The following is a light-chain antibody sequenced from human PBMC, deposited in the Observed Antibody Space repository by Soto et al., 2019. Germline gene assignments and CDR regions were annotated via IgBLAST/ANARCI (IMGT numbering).Light chain of an antibody. J-gene: IGKJ2*01. CDR3: QQYGTSPYT. V-gene: IGKV3-20*01. CDR2: GAS. CDR1: QSVSSNY. Sequence: EIVLTQSPGTLSLSPGERATLSCRASQSVSSNYLAWYQKSPGQPPSLLIYGASNRANGVPDRFSGSGSGTDFTLTISRLEPEDFSVYYCQQYGTSPYTCGQGPKLEIK.